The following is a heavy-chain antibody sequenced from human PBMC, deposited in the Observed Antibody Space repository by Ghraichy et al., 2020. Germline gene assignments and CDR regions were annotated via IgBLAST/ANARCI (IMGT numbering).Heavy chain of an antibody. V-gene: IGHV3-43*01. CDR2: INRNGGTK. J-gene: IGHJ4*02. Sequence: GEPLNISCAASGFTFDDYSMHWVRQPPRRGLEWVSLINRNGGTKYYADSVKGRFTISRDNSENSLYLQMNSLRTEDTALYYCVKERLGSKFVLDYWGQGTLVTVSS. CDR1: GFTFDDYS. CDR3: VKERLGSKFVLDY. D-gene: IGHD3-10*01.